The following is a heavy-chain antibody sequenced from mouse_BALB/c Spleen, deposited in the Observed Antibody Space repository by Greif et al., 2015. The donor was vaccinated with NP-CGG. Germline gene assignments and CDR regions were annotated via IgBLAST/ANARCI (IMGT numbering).Heavy chain of an antibody. CDR1: GYTFTSYW. Sequence: KQSGSELVRPGASVKLSCKASGYTFTSYWMHWVKQRPGQGLEWIGNIYPGSGSTNYDEKFKSKATLTVDTSSSTADMQISSLTTKDTAVYHCTRLGDDWGQDTTHTVSS. V-gene: IGHV1S22*01. J-gene: IGHJ2*01. D-gene: IGHD4-1*01. CDR2: IYPGSGST. CDR3: TRLGDD.